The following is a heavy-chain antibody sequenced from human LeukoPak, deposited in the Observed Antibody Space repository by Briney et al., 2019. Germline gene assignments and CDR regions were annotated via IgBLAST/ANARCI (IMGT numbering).Heavy chain of an antibody. V-gene: IGHV3-30*02. CDR1: GFTLSNYG. CDR2: IRYDGSNK. Sequence: GGSLRLSCAASGFTLSNYGMHWFRQGPGKGLEWVAFIRYDGSNKYYADSVKGRFTISRDNSKNTLYLQMNSLRAEDTAVYYCSKVLIASGGIIDYWGQGTLVTVSS. D-gene: IGHD2-15*01. J-gene: IGHJ4*02. CDR3: SKVLIASGGIIDY.